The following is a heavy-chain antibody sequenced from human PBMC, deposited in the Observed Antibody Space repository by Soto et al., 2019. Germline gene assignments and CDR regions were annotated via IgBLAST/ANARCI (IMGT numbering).Heavy chain of an antibody. CDR3: ARHEGPITIPYYYMDV. CDR1: GGSISSYY. Sequence: SETLSLTCTVSGGSISSYYWSWIRQPPGKGLEWIGYIYYSGSTNYNPSLKSRVTISVDTSKNQFSLKLSSVTAADTAVYYCARHEGPITIPYYYMDVWGKGTTVTVSS. D-gene: IGHD3-3*01. J-gene: IGHJ6*03. V-gene: IGHV4-59*08. CDR2: IYYSGST.